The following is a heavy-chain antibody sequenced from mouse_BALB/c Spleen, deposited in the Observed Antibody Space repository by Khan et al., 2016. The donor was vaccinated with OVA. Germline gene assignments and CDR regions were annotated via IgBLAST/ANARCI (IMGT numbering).Heavy chain of an antibody. CDR1: GDSITSGY. D-gene: IGHD2-14*01. CDR3: ASSSYRHASAY. J-gene: IGHJ3*01. Sequence: EVQLQESGPSLVKPSQTLSLTCSVTGDSITSGYRSWIRKFPGNKLEYTGYMIYTGYTDYNPSLKSRLAITRHTSKNQYYLQLTSVTTQDTATYCRASSSYRHASAYWGQWTLITVS. CDR2: MIYTGYT. V-gene: IGHV3-8*02.